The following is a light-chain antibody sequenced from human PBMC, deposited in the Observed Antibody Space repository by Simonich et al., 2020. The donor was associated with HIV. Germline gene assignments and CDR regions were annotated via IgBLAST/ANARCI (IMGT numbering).Light chain of an antibody. CDR2: EGS. V-gene: IGLV2-23*01. CDR3: CSYTGSSTWV. Sequence: QSALTQPASVSGSPGQSITISCTGTSSDVGGYDYVSWYPQHPGKAPKLMIYEGSKRPSGVSNRFSASKSGNTASLTISGLQAEDEADYYCCSYTGSSTWVFGGGTKLTVL. J-gene: IGLJ3*02. CDR1: SSDVGGYDY.